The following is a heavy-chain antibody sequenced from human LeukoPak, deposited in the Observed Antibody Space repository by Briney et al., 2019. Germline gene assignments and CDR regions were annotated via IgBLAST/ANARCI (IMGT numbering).Heavy chain of an antibody. D-gene: IGHD1-1*01. CDR1: GFTFTTWN. V-gene: IGHV3-23*01. J-gene: IGHJ4*02. Sequence: GGSLRLSCAASGFTFTTWNMNWVRQVPGKGLEWVSTISGTGGTISYADSVKGRFTISSDISRNTLYLQMNNLRAEDTAIYYCAKDLTTMSATGTVFDYWGQGTLVTVSS. CDR2: ISGTGGTI. CDR3: AKDLTTMSATGTVFDY.